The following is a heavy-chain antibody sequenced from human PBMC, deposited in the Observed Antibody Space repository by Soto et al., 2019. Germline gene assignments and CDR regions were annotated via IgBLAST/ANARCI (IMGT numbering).Heavy chain of an antibody. D-gene: IGHD1-26*01. CDR1: GFTFSSYG. Sequence: PGGSLRLSCAASGFTFSSYGMHWVRQAPGKGLEWVAVISYDGSNKYYADSVKGRFTISRDNSKNTLYLQMNSLRAEDTAVYYCAKGEPVEELLDSYFDYWGRGTLVTVSS. CDR3: AKGEPVEELLDSYFDY. CDR2: ISYDGSNK. J-gene: IGHJ4*02. V-gene: IGHV3-30*18.